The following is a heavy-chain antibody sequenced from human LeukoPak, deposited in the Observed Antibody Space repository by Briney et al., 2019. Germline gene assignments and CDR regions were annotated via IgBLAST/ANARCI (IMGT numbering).Heavy chain of an antibody. V-gene: IGHV3-30*04. CDR1: GLTFRSSA. CDR3: ARALWVGGYFDY. CDR2: LSYDGSTV. D-gene: IGHD3-10*01. J-gene: IGHJ4*02. Sequence: GGSLRFSCAASGLTFRSSAMHWVRQAPGKGLQWVALLSYDGSTVYHADSVKGRFTISRDTSKNTLYLQMNSLRAEGTAVYYCARALWVGGYFDYWGQGTRVTVSS.